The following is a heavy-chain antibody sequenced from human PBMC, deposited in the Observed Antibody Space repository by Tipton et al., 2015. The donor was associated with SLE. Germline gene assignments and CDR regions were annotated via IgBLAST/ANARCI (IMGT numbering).Heavy chain of an antibody. D-gene: IGHD3-16*01. V-gene: IGHV4-61*01. J-gene: IGHJ5*02. CDR2: IYYSGST. CDR1: GGSISSSSYY. CDR3: ARDGGPWTWFDP. Sequence: LRLSCTVSGGSISSSSYYWGWIRQPPGKGLEWIGYIYYSGSTNYNPSLKSRVTISVDTSKNQFSLKLSSVTAADTAVYYCARDGGPWTWFDPWGQGTLVTVSS.